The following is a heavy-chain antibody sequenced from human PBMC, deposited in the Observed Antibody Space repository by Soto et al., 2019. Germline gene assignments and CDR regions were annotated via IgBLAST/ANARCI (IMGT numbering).Heavy chain of an antibody. CDR2: INHSGST. D-gene: IGHD6-19*01. CDR3: ARHDSSGWYSFDY. V-gene: IGHV4-34*01. CDR1: GGSFSGYY. Sequence: SETLSLTCAVYGGSFSGYYWSWIRQPPGKGLEWIGEINHSGSTNYNPSLKSRVTISVDTSKNQFSLKLSSVTAADTAVYYCARHDSSGWYSFDYWGQGTLVTVSS. J-gene: IGHJ4*02.